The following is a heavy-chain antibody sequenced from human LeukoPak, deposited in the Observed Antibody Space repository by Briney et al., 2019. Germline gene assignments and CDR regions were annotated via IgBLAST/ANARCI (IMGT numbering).Heavy chain of an antibody. J-gene: IGHJ4*02. CDR2: INHSGST. CDR3: AREEMATITVDY. Sequence: SETLSLTCAVYGGSFSGYYWSWIRQPPGKGLEWIGEINHSGSTNYNPSLKSRVTISVDTSKNQFSLKLSSVTAADTAVYYCAREEMATITVDYWGQGTLVTVSS. V-gene: IGHV4-34*01. D-gene: IGHD5-24*01. CDR1: GGSFSGYY.